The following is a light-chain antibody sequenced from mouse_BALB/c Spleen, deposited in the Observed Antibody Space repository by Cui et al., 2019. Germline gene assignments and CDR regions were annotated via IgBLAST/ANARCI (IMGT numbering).Light chain of an antibody. V-gene: IGKV4-74*01. CDR3: HQYHRSPYT. CDR2: STS. CDR1: SSVSSSY. J-gene: IGKJ2*01. Sequence: QIVLTQSPAIMSAPLGARVTMTCTASSSVSSSYLHWYQQKPGSSPKLWIYSTSNLASGVPARFSGSGSGTSYSLTISSMEAEDAATYYCHQYHRSPYTFGGGTKLEIK.